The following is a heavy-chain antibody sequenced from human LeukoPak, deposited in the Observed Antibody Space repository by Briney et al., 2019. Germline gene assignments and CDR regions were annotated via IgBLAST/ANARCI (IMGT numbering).Heavy chain of an antibody. CDR1: GDSISRYY. D-gene: IGHD3-9*01. CDR3: ARDLGLIRYFDRASWHAFDI. Sequence: SETLSLTCTVSGDSISRYYWSWIRQPPGKGLEWIGYIYYSGSTNYNPSLESRVTISVDTSKNQFSLKLSSVTAADTAVYYCARDLGLIRYFDRASWHAFDIWGQGTMVTVSS. V-gene: IGHV4-59*01. J-gene: IGHJ3*02. CDR2: IYYSGST.